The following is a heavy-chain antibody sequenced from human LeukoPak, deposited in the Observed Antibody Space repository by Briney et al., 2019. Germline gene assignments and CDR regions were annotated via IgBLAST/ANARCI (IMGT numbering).Heavy chain of an antibody. D-gene: IGHD1-7*01. J-gene: IGHJ5*02. CDR2: ISTSGGST. CDR1: EFTFSNYG. Sequence: PGGSLRLSCAASEFTFSNYGMTWVRQAPGKGLEWVSSISTSGGSTYYADSVKGRFTISRDNSRNTLYLQMNSLRAEDTAVYYCAKVPNWNYLWFDPWGQGTLVTVSS. V-gene: IGHV3-23*01. CDR3: AKVPNWNYLWFDP.